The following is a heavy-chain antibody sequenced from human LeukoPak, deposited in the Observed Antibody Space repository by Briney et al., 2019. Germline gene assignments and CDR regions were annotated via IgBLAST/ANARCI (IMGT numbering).Heavy chain of an antibody. J-gene: IGHJ4*02. D-gene: IGHD6-6*01. V-gene: IGHV3-30*02. Sequence: GGSLRVSCAASGFTFRSYGMHWVRQAPGKGLEWVAFIRYDGSDKYYADSVKGRFTISRDNSKNTLYLQMNSLRVEDTAVYYCRSSSSDYRGQGTLVTVSS. CDR3: RSSSSDY. CDR1: GFTFRSYG. CDR2: IRYDGSDK.